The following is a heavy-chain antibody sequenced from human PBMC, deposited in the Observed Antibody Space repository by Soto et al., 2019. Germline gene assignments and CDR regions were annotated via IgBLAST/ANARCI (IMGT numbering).Heavy chain of an antibody. CDR3: ANTGGRYHQGYYFDD. D-gene: IGHD1-26*01. V-gene: IGHV3-30*18. J-gene: IGHJ4*02. CDR1: GFTFSSYC. CDR2: ISYDGSNK. Sequence: XGSLRLAFAASGFTFSSYCMHWVRQAPGKGLEWVAVISYDGSNKYYADSVKGRFTISRDNSKNTLYLQMNRLRAEDTAVYYCANTGGRYHQGYYFDDWGQGTLVTVSS.